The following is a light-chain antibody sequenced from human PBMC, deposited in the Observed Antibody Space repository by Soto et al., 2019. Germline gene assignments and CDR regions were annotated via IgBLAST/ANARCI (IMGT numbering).Light chain of an antibody. CDR1: QSISSW. CDR2: DAS. J-gene: IGKJ1*01. Sequence: GDRVTITCRASQSISSWLAWYQQKPGKAPKLLIYDASSLESGVPSRFSGSGSGTEFTLTISSLQPDDFATYYCQQYNSYSRKFGQGTKVEIK. V-gene: IGKV1-5*01. CDR3: QQYNSYSRK.